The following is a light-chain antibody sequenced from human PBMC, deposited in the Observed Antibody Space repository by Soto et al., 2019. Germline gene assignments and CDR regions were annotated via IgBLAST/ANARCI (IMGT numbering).Light chain of an antibody. Sequence: EIVLTQSPGTLSLSPGERATLSCRASQSVSSTYLAWYQQKPGQAPRLLIYGASSRATGIPDRFIGSGSGTDFTLTISRLEPEDFAVDYCKQYGSSPPITFGQGTRLAIK. V-gene: IGKV3-20*01. CDR1: QSVSSTY. CDR3: KQYGSSPPIT. J-gene: IGKJ5*01. CDR2: GAS.